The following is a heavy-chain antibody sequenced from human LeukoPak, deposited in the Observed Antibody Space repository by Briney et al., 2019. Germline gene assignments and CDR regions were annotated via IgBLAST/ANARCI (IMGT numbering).Heavy chain of an antibody. CDR3: TRQGYGDYDGY. CDR2: IRSKANSYAT. CDR1: GFTFSGSA. J-gene: IGHJ4*02. Sequence: GGSLRLSCAASGFTFSGSAMHWVRQASGKGLEWVGRIRSKANSYATAYAASVKGRFTISRDDSKNTAYLQMNSLKTEDTAVYYCTRQGYGDYDGYWGQGTLVTVSS. V-gene: IGHV3-73*01. D-gene: IGHD4-17*01.